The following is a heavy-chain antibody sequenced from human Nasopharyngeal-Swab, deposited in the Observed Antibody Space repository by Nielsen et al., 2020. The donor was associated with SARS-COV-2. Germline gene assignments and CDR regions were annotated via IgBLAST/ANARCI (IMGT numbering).Heavy chain of an antibody. CDR3: GSSLLWYSY. J-gene: IGHJ4*02. D-gene: IGHD3-10*01. CDR2: IRSKGYGETT. Sequence: WIRQPPGKGLEWVGFIRSKGYGETTEYAASVKGRFTISRDDSNNTAYLQMNGLITDDTAVYYCGSSLLWYSYWGQGTLVTVSS. V-gene: IGHV3-49*02.